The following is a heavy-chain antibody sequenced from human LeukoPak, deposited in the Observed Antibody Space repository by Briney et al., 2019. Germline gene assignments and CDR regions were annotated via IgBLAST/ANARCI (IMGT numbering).Heavy chain of an antibody. J-gene: IGHJ6*02. V-gene: IGHV3-7*01. CDR1: GFTFSDYW. CDR2: MNRDGSEK. CDR3: ARDGGIIRFGGQDV. D-gene: IGHD3-16*01. Sequence: PGGSLRLSCAASGFTFSDYWLSWVRQAPGKGLEWVANMNRDGSEKNYVDSMKGRITISRDNAKNSLYLQMNSLRVEDTAVCYCARDGGIIRFGGQDVWGQGTTVTVS.